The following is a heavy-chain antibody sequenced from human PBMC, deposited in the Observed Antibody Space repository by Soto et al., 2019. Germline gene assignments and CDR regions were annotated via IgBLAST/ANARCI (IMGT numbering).Heavy chain of an antibody. CDR2: MSFDGNSK. CDR1: GFAVSSYS. Sequence: GGSLRLSCAASGFAVSSYSMHWVRQVPGKGLEWVAAMSFDGNSKYFADSVKGRFKISRDTSKNTWSLEMESLGVEDPALYHCTRGRSMIANDDFEYWGQGTQVTVSS. V-gene: IGHV3-30-3*01. CDR3: TRGRSMIANDDFEY. D-gene: IGHD2-21*01. J-gene: IGHJ4*02.